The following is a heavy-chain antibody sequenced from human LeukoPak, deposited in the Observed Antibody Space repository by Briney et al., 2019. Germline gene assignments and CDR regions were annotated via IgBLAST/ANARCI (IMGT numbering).Heavy chain of an antibody. Sequence: GGSLRLSCAASGFTFSSYWMSWVRQAPGKGLEWVANIKEDGSEKNYVDSVKGRFTISRDNAKNSLYLQMNSLRPEDTAVYYCAKTSQYSSGWFDYWGQGTLVTVSS. V-gene: IGHV3-7*03. CDR3: AKTSQYSSGWFDY. CDR1: GFTFSSYW. J-gene: IGHJ4*02. D-gene: IGHD6-19*01. CDR2: IKEDGSEK.